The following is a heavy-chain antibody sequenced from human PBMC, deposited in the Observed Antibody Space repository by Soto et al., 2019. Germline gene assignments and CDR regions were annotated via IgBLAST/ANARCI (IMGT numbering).Heavy chain of an antibody. CDR1: GFTFTGSS. V-gene: IGHV1-3*04. D-gene: IGHD1-1*01. CDR2: IDTNNGRT. Sequence: GASVNVSCKASGFTFTGSSIHWVRQAPGQNLQWLGWIDTNNGRTKYSQSFQGRVTISRDTSASTAYMELNSLKSEDTAVYYCARGHWTQTLADYYLDSWAQGTLVTVSS. CDR3: ARGHWTQTLADYYLDS. J-gene: IGHJ4*02.